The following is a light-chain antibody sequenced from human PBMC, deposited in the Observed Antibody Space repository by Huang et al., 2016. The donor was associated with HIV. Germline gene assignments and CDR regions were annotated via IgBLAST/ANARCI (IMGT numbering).Light chain of an antibody. CDR1: QSVSSN. Sequence: ETVMTQSPATLSVSPGERATLSCRASQSVSSNLAWYQQKGGQAPRLLIDDASARATGIPARFSGSGSGTEFTLTISSLQSEDFAVYYCQQYKTWPPYTFGQGTKLEIK. CDR2: DAS. V-gene: IGKV3-15*01. J-gene: IGKJ2*01. CDR3: QQYKTWPPYT.